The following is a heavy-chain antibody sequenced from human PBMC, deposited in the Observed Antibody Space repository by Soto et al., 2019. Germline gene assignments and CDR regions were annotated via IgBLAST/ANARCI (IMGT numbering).Heavy chain of an antibody. Sequence: GASVKVSCKASGYTFTSYGIIWVRQAPGQGLEWMGWISAYNGNTDYAQKLQGRVTMTTDTSTSTAYRELRSLRSDDTAVYYCARDPPRGYSYGYYYYYGMDVWGQGTTVPVSS. CDR1: GYTFTSYG. V-gene: IGHV1-18*04. J-gene: IGHJ6*02. D-gene: IGHD5-18*01. CDR3: ARDPPRGYSYGYYYYYGMDV. CDR2: ISAYNGNT.